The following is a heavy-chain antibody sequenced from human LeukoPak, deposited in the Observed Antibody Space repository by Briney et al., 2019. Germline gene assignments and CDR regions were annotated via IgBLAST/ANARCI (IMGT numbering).Heavy chain of an antibody. J-gene: IGHJ4*02. V-gene: IGHV4-39*01. CDR1: GGSVSSSSYH. Sequence: SETLSLTCTVSGGSVSSSSYHWGWIRQPPGKGLEWIGYIYYSGSTYYNPSLKSRVTISVDTSKNQFSLKLSSVTAAGTAVYYCARHATMVRGVITNWGQGTLVTVSS. CDR3: ARHATMVRGVITN. CDR2: IYYSGST. D-gene: IGHD3-10*01.